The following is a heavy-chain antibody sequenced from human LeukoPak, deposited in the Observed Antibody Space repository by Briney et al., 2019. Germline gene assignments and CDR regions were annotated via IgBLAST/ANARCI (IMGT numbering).Heavy chain of an antibody. D-gene: IGHD3-3*02. CDR2: ISYDGSNK. J-gene: IGHJ4*02. Sequence: PGGSLRLSCAASGFTFSSYAMHWVRQAPGKGLEWVAVISYDGSNKYYVDSVKGRFTISRDNSKNTLYLQMNSLRAEDTAVYYCASASFLEWLLLRWWGQGTLVTVSS. V-gene: IGHV3-30-3*01. CDR3: ASASFLEWLLLRW. CDR1: GFTFSSYA.